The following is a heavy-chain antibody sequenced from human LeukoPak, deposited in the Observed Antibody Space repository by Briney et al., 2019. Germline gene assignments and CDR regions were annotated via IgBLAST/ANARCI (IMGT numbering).Heavy chain of an antibody. Sequence: GGSLRLSCAASGFTFSSYSMNWVRQAPGKGLEWVSSISSSSSYIYYADSVKGRFTISRDNAKNSLYLQMNSLRAEDTAVYYCARDGAGYYDSSGYLVDYFDYWGQGTLVTVSS. CDR3: ARDGAGYYDSSGYLVDYFDY. CDR2: ISSSSSYI. V-gene: IGHV3-21*01. D-gene: IGHD3-22*01. CDR1: GFTFSSYS. J-gene: IGHJ4*02.